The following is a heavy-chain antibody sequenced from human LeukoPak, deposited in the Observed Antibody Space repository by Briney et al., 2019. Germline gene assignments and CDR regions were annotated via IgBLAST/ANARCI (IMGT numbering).Heavy chain of an antibody. CDR3: ASTVTGTPHAVGWN. CDR2: IIPVFGTA. V-gene: IGHV1-69*05. J-gene: IGHJ4*02. Sequence: GASVKVSCKASGCTFSSYAISWVRQAPGQGLEWMGLIIPVFGTANYAQKFQGRVTITTDESTSTAYMELSSLRSEDTAVYYCASTVTGTPHAVGWNWGQGTLVTVSA. D-gene: IGHD1/OR15-1a*01. CDR1: GCTFSSYA.